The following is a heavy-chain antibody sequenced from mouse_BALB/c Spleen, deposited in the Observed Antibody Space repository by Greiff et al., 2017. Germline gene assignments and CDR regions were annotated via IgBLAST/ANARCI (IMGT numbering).Heavy chain of an antibody. J-gene: IGHJ2*01. D-gene: IGHD2-3*01. CDR2: ISSGGSYT. CDR1: GFTFSSYG. Sequence: VQLKQSGRDLVKPGGSLKLSCAASGFTFSSYGMSWVRQTPDKRLEWVATISSGGSYTYYPDSVKGRFTISRDNAKNTLYLQMSSLKSEDTAMYYCARQRLLGYWGQGTTLTVSS. CDR3: ARQRLLGY. V-gene: IGHV5-6*01.